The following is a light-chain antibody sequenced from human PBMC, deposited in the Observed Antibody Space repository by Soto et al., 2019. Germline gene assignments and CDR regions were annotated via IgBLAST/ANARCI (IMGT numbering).Light chain of an antibody. CDR3: QQEGSSPLT. V-gene: IGKV3-20*01. CDR2: GAS. Sequence: DIVLTQSPGTLSLSPGERATLSCRASQRVSSSYLAWYQQKPGHAPRLLIYGASTRATGVPDRFSGSGSGTDFTFTISRIESQDSAVYFCQQEGSSPLTFGGGTKVEIK. J-gene: IGKJ4*01. CDR1: QRVSSSY.